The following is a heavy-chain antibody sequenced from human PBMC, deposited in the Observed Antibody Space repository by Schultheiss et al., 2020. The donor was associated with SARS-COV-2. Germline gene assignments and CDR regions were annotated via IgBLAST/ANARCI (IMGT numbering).Heavy chain of an antibody. J-gene: IGHJ4*02. V-gene: IGHV1-18*01. CDR1: GGTFSSYA. CDR3: ATGGYYFDY. Sequence: ASVKVSCKASGGTFSSYAISWVRQAPGQGLEWMGGISADNGRADYAQKLQGRVTMNTDTSTSTAYMELRSLRSDDTAVYYCATGGYYFDYWGQGTLVTVSS. CDR2: ISADNGRA. D-gene: IGHD3-16*01.